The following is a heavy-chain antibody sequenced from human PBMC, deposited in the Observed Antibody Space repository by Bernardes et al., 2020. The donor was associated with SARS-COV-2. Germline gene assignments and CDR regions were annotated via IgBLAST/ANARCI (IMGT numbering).Heavy chain of an antibody. Sequence: GGSLRLSCAASGFTFTNFNMNWVRQTPGKGLEWVSSISGSSTYIYYADSVKGRFTISRDSSKNRVYLQMDSLRAEDTAIYYCATIYKYGYHFDNWGQGTLVSVSS. D-gene: IGHD5-18*01. CDR2: ISGSSTYI. CDR3: ATIYKYGYHFDN. J-gene: IGHJ4*02. CDR1: GFTFTNFN. V-gene: IGHV3-21*04.